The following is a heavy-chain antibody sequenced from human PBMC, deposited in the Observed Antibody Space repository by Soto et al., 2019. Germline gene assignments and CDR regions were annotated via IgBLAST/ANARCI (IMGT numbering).Heavy chain of an antibody. D-gene: IGHD3-3*01. CDR1: GGSISSYY. Sequence: PAETLSFTCTFSGGSISSYYWSWIRQPPGKGLERIGHIYYSGSTNYNPYLKSRVTISVDTSKNQFSLKLSSVTAADTAVYYCAREWVYYDFWSGYTSPYYYYGMDVWGQGTTVTVS. J-gene: IGHJ6*02. V-gene: IGHV4-59*12. CDR3: AREWVYYDFWSGYTSPYYYYGMDV. CDR2: IYYSGST.